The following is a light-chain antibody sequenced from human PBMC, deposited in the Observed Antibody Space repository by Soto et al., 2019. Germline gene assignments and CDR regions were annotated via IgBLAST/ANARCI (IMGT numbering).Light chain of an antibody. CDR1: QSVSSY. CDR3: QQYGSSPLT. Sequence: EIVMTQSPATLSVSPGERATLSCRASQSVSSYLAWFQQKPGQAPRLLIYDASTRATGIPVRFSGSGSGTEFTLTISSLQSEDFGVYYCQQYGSSPLTFGGGTKVDIK. J-gene: IGKJ4*01. V-gene: IGKV3-15*01. CDR2: DAS.